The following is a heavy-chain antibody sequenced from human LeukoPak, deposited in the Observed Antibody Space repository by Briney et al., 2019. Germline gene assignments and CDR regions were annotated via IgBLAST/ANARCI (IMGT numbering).Heavy chain of an antibody. V-gene: IGHV3-33*01. J-gene: IGHJ4*02. CDR3: AREKYYYDSSGYYHGGNYFDY. Sequence: GGSLRLPCAASGFTFSSYGMHWVRQAPGKGLEWVAVIWYDGSNKYYADSVKGRFTISRDNSKNTLYLQMNSLRAEDTAVYYCAREKYYYDSSGYYHGGNYFDYWGQGTLVTVSS. CDR2: IWYDGSNK. CDR1: GFTFSSYG. D-gene: IGHD3-22*01.